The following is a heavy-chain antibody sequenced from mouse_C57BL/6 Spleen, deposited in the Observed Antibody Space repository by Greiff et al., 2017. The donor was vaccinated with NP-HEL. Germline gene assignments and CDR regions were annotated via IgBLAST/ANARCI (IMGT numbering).Heavy chain of an antibody. CDR2: IYPGDGDT. CDR1: GYAFSSSW. Sequence: VQLVESGPELVKPGASVKISCKASGYAFSSSWMNWVKQRPGKGLEWIGRIYPGDGDTNYNGKFKGKATLTADKSSSTAYMQLSSLTSEDSAVYFCARWDYLYAMDYWGQGTSVTVSS. V-gene: IGHV1-82*01. CDR3: ARWDYLYAMDY. J-gene: IGHJ4*01. D-gene: IGHD2-4*01.